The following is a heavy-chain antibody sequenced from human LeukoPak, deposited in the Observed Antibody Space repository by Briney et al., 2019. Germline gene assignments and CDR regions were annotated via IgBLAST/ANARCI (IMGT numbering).Heavy chain of an antibody. D-gene: IGHD2-2*01. CDR1: GGTFSSYT. CDR3: ARESIVPAANNWFDP. CDR2: IIPILGIA. Sequence: SVKVSRKASGGTFSSYTISWVRQAPGQGLEWMGRIIPILGIANYAQKFQGRVTITADKSTSTAYMELSSLRSEDTAVYYCARESIVPAANNWFDPWGQGTLVTVSS. J-gene: IGHJ5*02. V-gene: IGHV1-69*04.